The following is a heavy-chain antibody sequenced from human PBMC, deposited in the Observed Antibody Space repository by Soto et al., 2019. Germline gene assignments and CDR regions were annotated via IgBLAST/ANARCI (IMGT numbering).Heavy chain of an antibody. CDR3: ARHPRCGGSLYYYYYYMDV. D-gene: IGHD2-21*01. CDR2: IYYSGST. Sequence: QLQLQESGPGLVKPSETLSLTCTVSGGSISSSSYYWGWIRQPPGKGLEWIGSIYYSGSTYYNPSLKIRVTVSGDTSKNQFTLKRSSVTAADTAVFYCARHPRCGGSLYYYYYYMDVWGKGTTVTVSS. CDR1: GGSISSSSYY. J-gene: IGHJ6*03. V-gene: IGHV4-39*01.